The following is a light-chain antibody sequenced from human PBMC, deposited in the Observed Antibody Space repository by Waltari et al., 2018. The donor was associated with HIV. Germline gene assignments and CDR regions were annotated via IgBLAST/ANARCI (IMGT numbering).Light chain of an antibody. CDR2: KTS. Sequence: DIQMTQSPSTLSVSVGDRVTITCRASQSISNWLAWYQQKPGKAPKLLVYKTSSLESGVPSRFSGSGSVTEFTLTISSLQPDDFATYYCQQFHRYPVTFGQGTRLEIK. J-gene: IGKJ5*01. CDR3: QQFHRYPVT. V-gene: IGKV1-5*03. CDR1: QSISNW.